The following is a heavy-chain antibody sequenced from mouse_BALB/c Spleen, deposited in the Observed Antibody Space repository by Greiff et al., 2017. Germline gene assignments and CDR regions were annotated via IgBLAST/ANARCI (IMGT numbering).Heavy chain of an antibody. Sequence: EVQLQQSGAELVRPGASVKLSCTASGFNIKDYYMHWVKQRPEQGLEWIGWIDPENGNTIYDPKFQGKASITADTSSNTAYLQLSSLTSEDTAVYYCARRGDYPFAYWGQGTLVTVSA. CDR3: ARRGDYPFAY. J-gene: IGHJ3*01. CDR2: IDPENGNT. V-gene: IGHV14-1*02. CDR1: GFNIKDYY. D-gene: IGHD2-13*01.